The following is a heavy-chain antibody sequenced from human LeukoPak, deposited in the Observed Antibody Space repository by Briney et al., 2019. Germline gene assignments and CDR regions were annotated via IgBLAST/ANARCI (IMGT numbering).Heavy chain of an antibody. J-gene: IGHJ4*02. CDR3: ARADYGDYGVDY. CDR2: ITSNGYI. V-gene: IGHV3-21*01. CDR1: GFAFSSSN. Sequence: PGGSLRLSCAASGFAFSSSNLNWFRQAPGEGLEWVSSITSNGYIYYADSVKGRFSISRDNAKNSLYLQMISLRAEDTAVYYCARADYGDYGVDYWGQGTLVTVSS. D-gene: IGHD4-17*01.